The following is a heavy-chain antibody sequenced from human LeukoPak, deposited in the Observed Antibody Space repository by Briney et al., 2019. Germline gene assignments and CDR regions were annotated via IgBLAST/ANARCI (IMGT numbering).Heavy chain of an antibody. CDR3: ARLVVPAARVRAFDI. Sequence: SETLSLTCTVSGGSISSYYWSWIRQPPGKGLEWIGYIYYSGSTNYNPSLKSRVTISVDTSKNQFSLELSSVTAADTAVYYCARLVVPAARVRAFDIWGQGTMVTVSS. CDR1: GGSISSYY. J-gene: IGHJ3*02. V-gene: IGHV4-59*01. CDR2: IYYSGST. D-gene: IGHD2-2*01.